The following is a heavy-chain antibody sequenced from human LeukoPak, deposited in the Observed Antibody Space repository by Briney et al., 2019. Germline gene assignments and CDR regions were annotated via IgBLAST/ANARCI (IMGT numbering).Heavy chain of an antibody. D-gene: IGHD6-13*01. CDR1: GGSITSGFYY. Sequence: PSETLSLTCTVSGGSITSGFYYWSWTRQHPGRGLEWITYIDYSGSTYYNPSLKSRVTISGDTSKNQFSLKLSSVTAADTAVYYCAKDKNAAAAGYFDYWGQGTLVTVSS. J-gene: IGHJ4*02. CDR3: AKDKNAAAAGYFDY. CDR2: IDYSGST. V-gene: IGHV4-31*03.